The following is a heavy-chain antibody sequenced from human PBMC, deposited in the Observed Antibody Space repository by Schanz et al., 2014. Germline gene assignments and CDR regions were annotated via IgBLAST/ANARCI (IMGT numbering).Heavy chain of an antibody. V-gene: IGHV3-74*01. D-gene: IGHD1-1*01. CDR3: TRDRGALINHNDALDL. CDR1: GFTFSSYW. J-gene: IGHJ6*02. CDR2: INSDGSTT. Sequence: EVQLVESGGGLVQPGGSLRLSCAASGFTFSSYWMHWVRQAPGKGLVWVSRINSDGSTTIYADSVKGRFTISRDNSKNTVYLQMNSLRSEDTAVYYCTRDRGALINHNDALDLWGQGTTVTVSS.